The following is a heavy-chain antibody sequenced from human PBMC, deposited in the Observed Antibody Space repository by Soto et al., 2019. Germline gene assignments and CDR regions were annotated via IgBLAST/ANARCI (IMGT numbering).Heavy chain of an antibody. D-gene: IGHD5-12*01. Sequence: GESLKISCKGSGYSITSYWIGWVRQMPGKGLEWMGIIYPGDSDTRYSPSFQGQVTISRDNSKNTLYLQMGSLRAEDMAVYYCARRDGYNFDYWGQGTLVNVSS. J-gene: IGHJ4*02. CDR3: ARRDGYNFDY. CDR2: IYPGDSDT. CDR1: GYSITSYW. V-gene: IGHV5-51*01.